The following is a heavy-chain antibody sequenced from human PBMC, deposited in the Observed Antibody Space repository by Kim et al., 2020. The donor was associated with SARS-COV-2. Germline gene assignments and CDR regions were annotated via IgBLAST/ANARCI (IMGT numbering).Heavy chain of an antibody. V-gene: IGHV4-59*08. J-gene: IGHJ3*02. CDR2: IYYSGST. Sequence: SETLSLTCTVSGGSISSYYWSWIRQPPGKGLEWIGYIYYSGSTNYNPSLKSRVTISVDTSKNQFSLKLSSVTAADTAVYYCARTRSAFDIWGQGTMVTVS. CDR3: ARTRSAFDI. CDR1: GGSISSYY.